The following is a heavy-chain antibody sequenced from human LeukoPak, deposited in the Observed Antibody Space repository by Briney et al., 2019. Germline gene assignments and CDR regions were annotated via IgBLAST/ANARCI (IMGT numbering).Heavy chain of an antibody. Sequence: GRSLRLSCAASGFTFSSYGMHWVRQAPGKGLEWVAVIWYDGSNKYYADSVKGRFTISRDNSKNTLYLQMNSLRAEDTAVYYCAKSLRFLEWLFMDVWGKGTTVTVSS. CDR2: IWYDGSNK. D-gene: IGHD3-3*01. J-gene: IGHJ6*03. V-gene: IGHV3-33*06. CDR1: GFTFSSYG. CDR3: AKSLRFLEWLFMDV.